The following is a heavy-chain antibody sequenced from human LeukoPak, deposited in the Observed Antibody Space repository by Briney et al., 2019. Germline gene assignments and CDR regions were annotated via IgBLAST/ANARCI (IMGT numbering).Heavy chain of an antibody. J-gene: IGHJ2*01. Sequence: GESLKISCKGSEYIFTNYWIGWVRQMPGKGLEWMGIIYPRDSDTRYSPSFQGHVTILADKSINTAYLQWSSLKASDTAIYYCARRPRRDWFFDLWGRGTLVTVSS. CDR2: IYPRDSDT. CDR1: EYIFTNYW. CDR3: ARRPRRDWFFDL. V-gene: IGHV5-51*01.